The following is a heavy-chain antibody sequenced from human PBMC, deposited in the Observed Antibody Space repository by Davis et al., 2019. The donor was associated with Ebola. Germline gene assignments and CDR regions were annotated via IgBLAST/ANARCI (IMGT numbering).Heavy chain of an antibody. CDR2: MSYDGSNK. CDR1: GFTFSSYD. CDR3: AKDAAGYSGYDWHFDL. V-gene: IGHV3-30*18. J-gene: IGHJ2*01. D-gene: IGHD5-12*01. Sequence: GESLKISCAASGFTFSSYDMLWVRQAPGKGLEWVSVMSYDGSNKYYADSVKGRFTISRDNSKNTLYLQMSSLRAEDTAFYYCAKDAAGYSGYDWHFDLWGRGTLVTVSS.